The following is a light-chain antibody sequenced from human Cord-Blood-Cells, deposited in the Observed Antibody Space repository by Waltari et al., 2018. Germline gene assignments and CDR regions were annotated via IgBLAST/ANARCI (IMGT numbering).Light chain of an antibody. CDR2: EVS. J-gene: IGLJ2*01. CDR1: PSDAGGSTH. CDR3: SSYTSSSTVV. Sequence: QSALTQPASVSGPPGQSLTISSTATPSDAGGSTHVLWYQQHPGKAPNLMIYEVSNRPSGVSNRFSGSKSGNTASLTISGLQAEDEADYYCSSYTSSSTVVFGGGTKLTVL. V-gene: IGLV2-14*01.